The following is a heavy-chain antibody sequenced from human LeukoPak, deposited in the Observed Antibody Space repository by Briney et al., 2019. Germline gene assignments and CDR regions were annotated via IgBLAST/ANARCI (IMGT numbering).Heavy chain of an antibody. CDR1: GFTFVGNA. V-gene: IGHV3-23*01. J-gene: IGHJ4*02. Sequence: PGGSLRLSRATSGFTFVGNAMSWVRQAPGKGLEWVSGVSGSDGSSHYADSVKGRFTISVDNSKNTLHLQMNSLRAEDTAVYYCAKGGLGGYNVVFDHWGQGTLVTVSS. CDR2: VSGSDGSS. CDR3: AKGGLGGYNVVFDH. D-gene: IGHD5-24*01.